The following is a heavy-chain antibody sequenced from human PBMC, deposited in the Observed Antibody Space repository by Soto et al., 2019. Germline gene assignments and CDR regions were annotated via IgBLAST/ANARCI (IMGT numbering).Heavy chain of an antibody. CDR3: ARDKGSIAARPGPHRDMDV. Sequence: SVKVSCKASGGTFSSYAISWVRQAPGQGLEWMGGIIPIFGTANYAQKFQGRVTITADESTSTAYMELSSLRSEDTAVYYCARDKGSIAARPGPHRDMDVWGQGTTVTVSS. CDR2: IIPIFGTA. CDR1: GGTFSSYA. V-gene: IGHV1-69*13. D-gene: IGHD6-6*01. J-gene: IGHJ6*02.